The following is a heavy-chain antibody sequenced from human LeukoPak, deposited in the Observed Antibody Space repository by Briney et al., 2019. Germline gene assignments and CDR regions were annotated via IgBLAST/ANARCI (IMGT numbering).Heavy chain of an antibody. V-gene: IGHV5-51*01. D-gene: IGHD3-16*01. Sequence: GESLKISCKGSGYSFTNYWIGWGRQMPGKGLEWMGIIYAGDSDTRYSPSFQGQVTISVDKSIGTAYLQWRSLKASDTAMYYCARGGPSYDLHYWGKGTLVPLSS. CDR1: GYSFTNYW. J-gene: IGHJ4*02. CDR3: ARGGPSYDLHY. CDR2: IYAGDSDT.